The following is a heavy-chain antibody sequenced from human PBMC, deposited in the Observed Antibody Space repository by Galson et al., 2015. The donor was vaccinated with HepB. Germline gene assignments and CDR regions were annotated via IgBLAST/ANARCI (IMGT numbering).Heavy chain of an antibody. CDR3: ARGGAVGGPKFNWFDP. CDR1: RYTFTAYY. Sequence: SVKVSCKASRYTFTAYYIHWVRQAPGHGLEWMGRINPYSGGTNYAQKFQGRVTMTRDTSITTAYMELSRLRSDDTVVYYCARGGAVGGPKFNWFDPWGQGTLVTVSS. V-gene: IGHV1-2*05. D-gene: IGHD2-15*01. J-gene: IGHJ5*02. CDR2: INPYSGGT.